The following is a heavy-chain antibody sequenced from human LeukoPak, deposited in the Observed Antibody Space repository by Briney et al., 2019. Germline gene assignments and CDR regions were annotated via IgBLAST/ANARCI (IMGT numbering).Heavy chain of an antibody. CDR1: GVSISSSNW. V-gene: IGHV4-4*02. D-gene: IGHD2-2*01. J-gene: IGHJ4*02. Sequence: SGTLSLTCAVSGVSISSSNWWHWVRQPPGKGLEWIGEIYHSGSTNYNPSLKSRVTISVDKSKNQFSLKLSSVTAADTAVYYCSRVARCTSCFDVDYWGQGTLVTVSS. CDR3: SRVARCTSCFDVDY. CDR2: IYHSGST.